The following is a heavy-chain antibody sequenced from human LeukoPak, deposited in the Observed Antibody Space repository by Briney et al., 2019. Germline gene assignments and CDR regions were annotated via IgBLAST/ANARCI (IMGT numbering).Heavy chain of an antibody. V-gene: IGHV3-21*01. J-gene: IGHJ4*02. Sequence: GGSLRLSCATSGFTFDKYFILWVRQAPGKGLDWVSSISGTSTYIDYADSVKGRFTISRDNAKNSLYLQMNSLRVEDTAVYYCVRDHQLRDPGCWGQGTLVTVSS. CDR2: ISGTSTYI. D-gene: IGHD5-24*01. CDR3: VRDHQLRDPGC. CDR1: GFTFDKYF.